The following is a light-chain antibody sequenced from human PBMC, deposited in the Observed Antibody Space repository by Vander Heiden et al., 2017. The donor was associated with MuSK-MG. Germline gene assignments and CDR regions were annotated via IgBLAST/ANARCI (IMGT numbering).Light chain of an antibody. Sequence: DIQMTQSPSSLSASVGDRVTITCRASQSISSYLNWYQHKPGRAPKLLIYESSRIQSGVPPRFSGSGYGTDFTLTISSLQPEDCAPYYCQQSDSTPWYSFGQGTKVEIK. J-gene: IGKJ2*01. CDR3: QQSDSTPWYS. V-gene: IGKV1-39*01. CDR2: ESS. CDR1: QSISSY.